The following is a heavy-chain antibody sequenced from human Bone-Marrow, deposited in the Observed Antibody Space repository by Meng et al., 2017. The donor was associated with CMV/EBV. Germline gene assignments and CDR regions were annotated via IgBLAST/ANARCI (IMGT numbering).Heavy chain of an antibody. D-gene: IGHD3-3*01. CDR1: GYTLTELS. J-gene: IGHJ2*01. Sequence: ASVKVSCKASGYTLTELSMHWVRQAPGKGLEWMGGFDPEDGETIYAQKFQGRVTMTEDTSTDTAYMELSSLRSDDTAVYYCARVSGVVIRLYWYFDLWGRGTLVTVSS. CDR2: FDPEDGET. CDR3: ARVSGVVIRLYWYFDL. V-gene: IGHV1-24*01.